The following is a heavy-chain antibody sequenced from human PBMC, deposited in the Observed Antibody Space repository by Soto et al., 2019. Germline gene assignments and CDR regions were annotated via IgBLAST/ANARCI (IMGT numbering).Heavy chain of an antibody. CDR1: GFSLTTAGAG. J-gene: IGHJ5*02. CDR2: IYWNDDT. Sequence: SGPTLVNPTQTLTLTCTFSGFSLTTAGAGVGWIRQPPGKALEWLALIYWNDDTRYSPSLKSRLTITKDTSKNQVVLRMTNMDPVDTATYYCAQRGYGNYPRDNWFDPWGQGILVTVSS. CDR3: AQRGYGNYPRDNWFDP. V-gene: IGHV2-5*01. D-gene: IGHD4-17*01.